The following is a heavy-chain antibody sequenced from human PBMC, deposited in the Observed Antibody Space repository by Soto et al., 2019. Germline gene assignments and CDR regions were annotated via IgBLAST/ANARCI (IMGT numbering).Heavy chain of an antibody. CDR1: GFTFSSYA. CDR3: AKDRGYSGYDNWFDS. Sequence: EVQLLESGGGLVQPGGSLRLSCAASGFTFSSYAMSWVRQAPGQGLEWVSAISGSGGTTYYADSVKGRFTISRDNSENTLYLQMNSLRAEDTAVYCCAKDRGYSGYDNWFDSWGQGTLVTVSS. CDR2: ISGSGGTT. J-gene: IGHJ5*01. V-gene: IGHV3-23*01. D-gene: IGHD5-12*01.